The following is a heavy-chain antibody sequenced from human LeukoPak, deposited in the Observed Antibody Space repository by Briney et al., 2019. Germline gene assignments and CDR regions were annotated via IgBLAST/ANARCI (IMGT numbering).Heavy chain of an antibody. Sequence: SGGSLRLSCATSGFTFSRYTMNWVRQAPGKGLEWVSSLSSNSYYIYYADSVKGRFIISRDNAKNSLYLQMNSLRAEDTAVYYCARETPRRGETRDGYRWGQGTVVTVSS. V-gene: IGHV3-21*04. CDR3: ARETPRRGETRDGYR. D-gene: IGHD5-24*01. CDR1: GFTFSRYT. J-gene: IGHJ4*02. CDR2: LSSNSYYI.